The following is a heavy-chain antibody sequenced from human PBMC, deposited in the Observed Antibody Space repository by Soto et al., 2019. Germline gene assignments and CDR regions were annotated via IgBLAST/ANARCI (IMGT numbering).Heavy chain of an antibody. CDR1: GGSISSYY. V-gene: IGHV4-59*08. D-gene: IGHD3-10*01. Sequence: QVQLQESGPGLVKPSETLSLTCTVSGGSISSYYWSWIRQPPGKGLEWIGYIYYSGSTNYNPSLKSRVTISVDTSKIQFSLKLSSVTAADTAVYYCARRGNYYYYGMDVWGQGTTVTVSS. J-gene: IGHJ6*02. CDR2: IYYSGST. CDR3: ARRGNYYYYGMDV.